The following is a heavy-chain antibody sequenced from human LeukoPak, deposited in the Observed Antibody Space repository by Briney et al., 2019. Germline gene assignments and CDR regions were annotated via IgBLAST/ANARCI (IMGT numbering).Heavy chain of an antibody. CDR3: ARGYCISTSSPLFDHWFDP. CDR2: INPKSGGP. Sequence: ASVKDSCKASRYTLIDYYMYWVRQAPGQGLEWMGWINPKSGGPNYAQKFQGRVTMTRDTSIRTAYMKLSRLRSDDTAVYYCARGYCISTSSPLFDHWFDPWGQGNLVTVSS. J-gene: IGHJ5*02. CDR1: RYTLIDYY. V-gene: IGHV1-2*02. D-gene: IGHD2-2*01.